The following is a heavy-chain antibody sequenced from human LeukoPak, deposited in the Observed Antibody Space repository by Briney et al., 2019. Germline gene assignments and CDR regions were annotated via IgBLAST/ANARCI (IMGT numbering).Heavy chain of an antibody. D-gene: IGHD3-22*01. CDR1: GFTFSSYA. CDR2: IGGSDGST. CDR3: AKRDSSGSYPYYFDY. V-gene: IGHV3-23*01. J-gene: IGHJ4*02. Sequence: PGGPLRLSCAASGFTFSSYAMSWVRQAPGKGLEWVSAIGGSDGSTYYADSVKGRFTISRDNSKDTLYLQMNSLRAEDTAVYYCAKRDSSGSYPYYFDYWGQGTLVTVSS.